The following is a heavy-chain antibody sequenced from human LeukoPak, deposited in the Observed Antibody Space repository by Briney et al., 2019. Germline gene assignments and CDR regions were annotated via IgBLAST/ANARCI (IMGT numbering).Heavy chain of an antibody. J-gene: IGHJ6*04. D-gene: IGHD6-19*01. CDR1: GLPFSSYA. V-gene: IGHV3-23*01. Sequence: GGSLRLSCGGSGLPFSSYAMGWVRQAPGKGLEWVSGIRGSGGSTEYADSVKGRFTISRDNTKNTLFLQMNSLTVEDTAVYYCTRAGRLGYSSAWVASPRIYHYKDAWSKGTTVIVSS. CDR2: IRGSGGST. CDR3: TRAGRLGYSSAWVASPRIYHYKDA.